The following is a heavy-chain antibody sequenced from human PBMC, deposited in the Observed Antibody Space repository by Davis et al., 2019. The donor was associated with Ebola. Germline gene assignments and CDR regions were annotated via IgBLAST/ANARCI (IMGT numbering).Heavy chain of an antibody. V-gene: IGHV1-69*04. CDR2: IIPILGIA. Sequence: SVKVSCKASGYTFTSYAISWVRQAPGQGLEWMGRIIPILGIANYAQKFQGRVTITADKSTSTAYMELSSLRSEDTAVYYCAIRPTLYCSSTSCYYFDYWGQGTLVTVSS. J-gene: IGHJ4*02. CDR3: AIRPTLYCSSTSCYYFDY. CDR1: GYTFTSYA. D-gene: IGHD2-2*01.